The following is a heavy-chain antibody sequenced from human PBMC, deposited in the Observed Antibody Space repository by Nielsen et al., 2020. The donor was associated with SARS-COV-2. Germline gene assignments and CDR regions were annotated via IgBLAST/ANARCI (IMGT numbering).Heavy chain of an antibody. D-gene: IGHD3-3*01. CDR3: ARGIHYTLYYYYYYGMDV. CDR2: IGTAGDT. V-gene: IGHV3-13*04. CDR1: GFTFSSYD. J-gene: IGHJ6*02. Sequence: GALKISCAASGFTFSSYDMHWVRQATGKGLEWVSAIGTAGDTYYPGSVKGRFTISRENAKNSLYLQMNSLRAGDTAVYYCARGIHYTLYYYYYYGMDVWGQGTTVTVSS.